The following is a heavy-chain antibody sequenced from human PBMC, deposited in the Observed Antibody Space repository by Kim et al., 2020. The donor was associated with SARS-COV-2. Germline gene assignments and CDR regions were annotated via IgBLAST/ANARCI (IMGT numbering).Heavy chain of an antibody. V-gene: IGHV3-23*01. CDR1: GFTFSTYA. J-gene: IGHJ6*02. CDR3: AKRRLDGDRYYYYYAMDV. CDR2: ISGSGGST. Sequence: GGSLRLSCAASGFTFSTYAMNWVRQAPGKGLEWVSGISGSGGSTFYADSVKGRFTISRDNSKNTLYLQMNSLRAEDTAVYHCAKRRLDGDRYYYYYAMDVWGQGTTVTVSS. D-gene: IGHD3-10*01.